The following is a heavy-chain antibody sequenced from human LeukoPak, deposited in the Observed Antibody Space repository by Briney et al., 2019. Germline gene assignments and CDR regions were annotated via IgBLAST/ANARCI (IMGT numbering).Heavy chain of an antibody. CDR3: ARIRGGSGSYYIAYAVSYGMDV. CDR2: INHSGST. Sequence: PSETLSLTCAVYGGSFSGYYWSWIRQPPGKGLEWIGEINHSGSTNYNPSLKSRVTISVDTSKNQFSLKLSSVTAADTAVYYCARIRGGSGSYYIAYAVSYGMDVWGKGTTVTVSS. V-gene: IGHV4-34*01. J-gene: IGHJ6*04. D-gene: IGHD3-10*01. CDR1: GGSFSGYY.